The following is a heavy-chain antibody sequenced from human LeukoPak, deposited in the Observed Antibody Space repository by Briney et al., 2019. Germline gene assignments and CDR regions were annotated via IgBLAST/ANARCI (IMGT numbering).Heavy chain of an antibody. CDR2: ISSSSSYI. V-gene: IGHV3-21*01. CDR1: GFTFSSYS. CDR3: ARDLGGGAFDY. J-gene: IGHJ4*02. D-gene: IGHD3-16*01. Sequence: PGGSLRLSCAVSGFTFSSYSMNWVRQAPGKGLEWVSSISSSSSYIYYADSVKGRFTISRDNAKNSLYLQMNSLRAEDTAVYYCARDLGGGAFDYWGQGTLVTVSS.